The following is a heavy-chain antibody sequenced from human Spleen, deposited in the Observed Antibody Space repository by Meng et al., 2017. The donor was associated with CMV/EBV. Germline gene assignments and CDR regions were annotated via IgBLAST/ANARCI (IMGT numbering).Heavy chain of an antibody. Sequence: CAASNSTFSIYDRSWVRQAPAKGLEWVSAISGSGDNTYYADAVKGRFTISRDNSKNTLYLQMNSLRAEDTAVYFCAKDGDYENWFDPWGQGTLVTVSS. CDR2: ISGSGDNT. CDR3: AKDGDYENWFDP. V-gene: IGHV3-23*01. D-gene: IGHD4-17*01. CDR1: NSTFSIYD. J-gene: IGHJ5*02.